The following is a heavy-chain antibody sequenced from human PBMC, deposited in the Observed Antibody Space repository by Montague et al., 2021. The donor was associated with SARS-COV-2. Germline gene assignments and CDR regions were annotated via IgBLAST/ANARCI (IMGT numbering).Heavy chain of an antibody. J-gene: IGHJ4*02. D-gene: IGHD4-17*01. CDR1: GFTFSSYS. Sequence: SLRLSCAASGFTFSSYSMNWVRQAPGKGLEWVSSISSSSSYIYYADSVKGRFTISRDNAKNSLYLQMNSLRAEDTAVYYCARAIDYGDYGYYFDYWGQGTLVTVSP. CDR2: ISSSSSYI. CDR3: ARAIDYGDYGYYFDY. V-gene: IGHV3-21*01.